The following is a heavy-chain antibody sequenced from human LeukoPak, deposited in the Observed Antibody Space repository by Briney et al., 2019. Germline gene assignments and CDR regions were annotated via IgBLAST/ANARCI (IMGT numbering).Heavy chain of an antibody. D-gene: IGHD6-19*01. CDR1: GFTFSSYS. CDR3: AKEAGGYIAVAGNTLLPTYYFDY. V-gene: IGHV3-48*01. CDR2: ISSSSSTI. Sequence: GGSLRLSCAASGFTFSSYSMNWVRQAPGKGLEWVSYISSSSSTIYYADSVKGRFTISRDNAKNSLYLQMNSLRAEDTAVYYCAKEAGGYIAVAGNTLLPTYYFDYWGQGTLVTVSS. J-gene: IGHJ4*02.